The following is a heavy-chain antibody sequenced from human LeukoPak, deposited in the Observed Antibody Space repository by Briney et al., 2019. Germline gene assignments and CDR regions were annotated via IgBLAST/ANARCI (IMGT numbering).Heavy chain of an antibody. D-gene: IGHD2-21*02. Sequence: SETLSLTCAVYGGSFSGYYWSWIRQPPGKGLEWIGEINHSGSTNYNPSLKSRVTISVDTSKNQFSLKLSSVTAADTAVYYCARTSQLLSGWFDPWGREPWSPSPQ. CDR1: GGSFSGYY. J-gene: IGHJ5*02. CDR2: INHSGST. CDR3: ARTSQLLSGWFDP. V-gene: IGHV4-34*01.